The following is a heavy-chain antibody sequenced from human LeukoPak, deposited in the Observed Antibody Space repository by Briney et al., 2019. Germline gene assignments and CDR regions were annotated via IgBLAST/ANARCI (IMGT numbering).Heavy chain of an antibody. Sequence: GGSLRLSCAASGFTFSDYYMSWIRRAPGKGLEWVSDITGSSIYTYYADSVKGRFTSSSDNANNSMNLQINGLRAVAPAVYSGATDRLTGGPSGVGYWGEGALVTVSP. CDR3: ATDRLTGGPSGVGY. J-gene: IGHJ4*02. CDR2: ITGSSIYT. CDR1: GFTFSDYY. V-gene: IGHV3-11*05. D-gene: IGHD3-9*01.